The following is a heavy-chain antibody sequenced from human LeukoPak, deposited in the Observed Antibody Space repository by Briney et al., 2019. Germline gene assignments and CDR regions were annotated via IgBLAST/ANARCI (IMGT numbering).Heavy chain of an antibody. CDR1: GGSISSYY. CDR3: ARDLSIYGSGEGFDY. J-gene: IGHJ4*02. D-gene: IGHD3-10*01. V-gene: IGHV3-11*01. Sequence: LSLTCTVSGGSISSYYWSWIRQAPGKGLEWVSYISSSGSTIYYADSVKGRFTISRDNAKNSLYLQMNSLRAEDTAVYYCARDLSIYGSGEGFDYWGQGTLVTVSS. CDR2: ISSSGSTI.